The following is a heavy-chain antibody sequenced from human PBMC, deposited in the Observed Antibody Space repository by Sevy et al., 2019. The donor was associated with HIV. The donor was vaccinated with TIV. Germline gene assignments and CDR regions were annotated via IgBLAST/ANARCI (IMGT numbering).Heavy chain of an antibody. CDR1: GFPFSNFA. D-gene: IGHD2-8*02. CDR2: LIGGGSRT. J-gene: IGHJ6*02. CDR3: AKRRVQSGLSGGGANYGMDV. V-gene: IGHV3-23*01. Sequence: GGSLRLSCAASGFPFSNFAMSWVRQAPGKGLEWVSTLIGGGSRTYYADSVTGQFIVARENSRNTLYLQMKSLRAEDTAIYYCAKRRVQSGLSGGGANYGMDVCGRGTTVTVSS.